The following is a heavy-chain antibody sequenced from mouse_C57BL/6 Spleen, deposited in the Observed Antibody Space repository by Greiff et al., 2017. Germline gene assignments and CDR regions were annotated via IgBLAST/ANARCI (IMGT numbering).Heavy chain of an antibody. J-gene: IGHJ3*01. D-gene: IGHD2-5*01. CDR3: TPYSNYVFAY. Sequence: EVQLQESGAELVRPGASVKLSCTASGFNIKDDYMHWVKQRPEQGLEWIGWIDPENGDTEYASKFQGKATITADTSSNTAYLQLSSLTSSDTAVYYCTPYSNYVFAYWGQGTLVTVSA. CDR2: IDPENGDT. CDR1: GFNIKDDY. V-gene: IGHV14-4*01.